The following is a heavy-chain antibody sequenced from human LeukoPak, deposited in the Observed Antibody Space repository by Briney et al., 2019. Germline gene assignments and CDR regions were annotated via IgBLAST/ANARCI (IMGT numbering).Heavy chain of an antibody. V-gene: IGHV3-21*01. CDR3: ARADEVMITFGGVVSEAFDI. D-gene: IGHD3-16*01. J-gene: IGHJ3*02. CDR2: ISSSSYI. Sequence: GGSLRLSCAASGFTFSSYSMNWVRQAPGKGLEWVSSISSSSYIYYADSVKGRFTISRDNAKNSLYLQMNSLRAEDTAVYYCARADEVMITFGGVVSEAFDIWGQGTMVTVSS. CDR1: GFTFSSYS.